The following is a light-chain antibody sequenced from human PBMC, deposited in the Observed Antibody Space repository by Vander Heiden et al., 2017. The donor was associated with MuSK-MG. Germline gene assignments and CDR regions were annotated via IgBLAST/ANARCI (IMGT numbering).Light chain of an antibody. CDR1: SSDVGSYNL. V-gene: IGLV2-23*02. Sequence: QSALTPPASVSGSPGQSLTISCTGTSSDVGSYNLVSWYQQHPGKAPKLMIYEVSKRPSGVSNRFSGSKSGNTASLTISGLQAEDEADYYCCSYAGSSSYVVFGGGTKLTVL. CDR3: CSYAGSSSYVV. J-gene: IGLJ2*01. CDR2: EVS.